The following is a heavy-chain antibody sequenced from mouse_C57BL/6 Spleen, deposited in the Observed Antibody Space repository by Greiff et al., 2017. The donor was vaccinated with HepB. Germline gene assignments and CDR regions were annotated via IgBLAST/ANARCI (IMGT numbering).Heavy chain of an antibody. Sequence: VQLVESGAELVRPGASVTLSCKASGYTFTDYEMHWVKQTPVHGLEWIGAIDPETGGTAYNQKFKGKAILTADKSSSTAYMELRSLTSEDSAVYYCTRLGTTVVAHWYFDVWGTGTTVTVSS. CDR2: IDPETGGT. D-gene: IGHD1-1*01. V-gene: IGHV1-15*01. CDR1: GYTFTDYE. CDR3: TRLGTTVVAHWYFDV. J-gene: IGHJ1*03.